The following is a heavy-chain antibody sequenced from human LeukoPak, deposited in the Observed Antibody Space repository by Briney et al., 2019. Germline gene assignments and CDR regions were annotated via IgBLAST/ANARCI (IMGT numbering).Heavy chain of an antibody. CDR3: ARVWRGIITMVRGVMDYYGMDV. J-gene: IGHJ6*02. CDR1: GYTFTSYA. Sequence: ASVKVSCKASGYTFTSYAIHWVRQAPGQRLEWMGWINAGNGNTKYSQKFQGRVTITRDTSASTAYMELSSLRSEDTAVYYCARVWRGIITMVRGVMDYYGMDVWGQGTTVTVSS. D-gene: IGHD3-10*01. CDR2: INAGNGNT. V-gene: IGHV1-3*01.